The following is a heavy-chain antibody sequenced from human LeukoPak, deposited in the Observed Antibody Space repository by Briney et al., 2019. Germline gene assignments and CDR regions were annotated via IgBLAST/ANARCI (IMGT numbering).Heavy chain of an antibody. CDR1: GFTFSSFN. V-gene: IGHV3-48*04. CDR3: ATVKGYYPDYFDY. D-gene: IGHD3-22*01. J-gene: IGHJ4*02. CDR2: ISRSSTTI. Sequence: GGSLRLSCAASGFTFSSFNMNWVRQAPGKGVEWVSYISRSSTTIYYADSVKGRFTISRDNAKNSLSLQMNSLRAEDTAVYYCATVKGYYPDYFDYWGQGTLVTVSS.